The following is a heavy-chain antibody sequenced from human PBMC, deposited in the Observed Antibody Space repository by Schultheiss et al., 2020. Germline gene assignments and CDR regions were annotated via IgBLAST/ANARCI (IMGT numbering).Heavy chain of an antibody. J-gene: IGHJ4*02. Sequence: GESLKIACAASGFTFSSYGMHWVRQAPGKGPEWVAVIWYDGSNKYYADSVKGRFTISRDNSKNTLYLQMNSLRAEDTAVYYCAKRDGGESARYSGSYWGEYWGQGTLVTVSS. D-gene: IGHD1-26*01. CDR3: AKRDGGESARYSGSYWGEY. CDR1: GFTFSSYG. CDR2: IWYDGSNK. V-gene: IGHV3-30*02.